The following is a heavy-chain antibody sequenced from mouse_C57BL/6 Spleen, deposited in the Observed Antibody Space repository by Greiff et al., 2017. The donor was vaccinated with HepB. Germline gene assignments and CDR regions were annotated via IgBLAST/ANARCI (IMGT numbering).Heavy chain of an antibody. V-gene: IGHV14-2*01. Sequence: EVKLVESGAELVKPGASVKLSCTASGFNIKDYYMHWVKQRTEQGLEWIGRIDPEDGETKYAPKFQGKATITADTSSNTAYLQLSSLTSEDTAVYYGAYDYDRTVLAYWGQGTLVTVSA. D-gene: IGHD2-4*01. CDR3: AYDYDRTVLAY. CDR2: IDPEDGET. CDR1: GFNIKDYY. J-gene: IGHJ3*01.